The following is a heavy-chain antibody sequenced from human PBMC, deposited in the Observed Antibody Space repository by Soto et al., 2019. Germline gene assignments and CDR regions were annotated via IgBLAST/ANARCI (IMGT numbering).Heavy chain of an antibody. D-gene: IGHD6-13*01. CDR1: GFTFSSYW. CDR3: ARPLDSSSWYDGTYTDY. CDR2: INSDGSST. V-gene: IGHV3-74*01. Sequence: PGGPLRLSCAASGFTFSSYWMHWVRQAPGKGLVWVSRINSDGSSTSYADSVKGRFTISRDNAKNTLYLQMNSLRAEDTAVYYCARPLDSSSWYDGTYTDYWGQGTLVTVSS. J-gene: IGHJ4*02.